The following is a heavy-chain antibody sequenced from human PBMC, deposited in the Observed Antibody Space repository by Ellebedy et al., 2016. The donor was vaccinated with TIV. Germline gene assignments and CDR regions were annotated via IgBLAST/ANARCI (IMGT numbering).Heavy chain of an antibody. V-gene: IGHV1-18*04. CDR2: IAPNNGNT. Sequence: AASVKVSCKASGYTFTSYGISWVRQPPGQGLEWMGWIAPNNGNTKYAQKYQDRVTVTTDTSTSKAYMELRSLRSDDTAMYYCAVGPQLGDTFNNWGQGTLVTVSS. D-gene: IGHD3-16*01. CDR1: GYTFTSYG. J-gene: IGHJ4*02. CDR3: AVGPQLGDTFNN.